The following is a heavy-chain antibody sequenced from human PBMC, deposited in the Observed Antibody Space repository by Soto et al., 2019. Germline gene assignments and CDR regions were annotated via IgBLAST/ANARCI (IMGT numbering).Heavy chain of an antibody. CDR1: GGSISSGGYY. D-gene: IGHD3-22*01. V-gene: IGHV4-31*03. CDR3: ARRTPDGTYYYDGRAFDI. Sequence: TLSLTCTVSGGSISSGGYYWRWIRQHPGKGLEWIGYIYYSGSTYYNPSLKSRVTISVDTSKNQFSLKLSSVTAADTAVYYCARRTPDGTYYYDGRAFDIWGQGTMVTVSS. CDR2: IYYSGST. J-gene: IGHJ3*02.